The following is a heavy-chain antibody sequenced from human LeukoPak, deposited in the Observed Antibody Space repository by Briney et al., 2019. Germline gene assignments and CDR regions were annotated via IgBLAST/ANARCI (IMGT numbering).Heavy chain of an antibody. CDR3: ARHRFSSGWRDAFDI. J-gene: IGHJ3*02. Sequence: SETLSLTCTVSGGSISSYYWSWIRQPPGKGLEWIGYIYTSGSTNYNPSRKSRVTISVDTSKNQFSLKLSSVTAADTAVYYCARHRFSSGWRDAFDIWGQGTVVTVSS. CDR2: IYTSGST. CDR1: GGSISSYY. V-gene: IGHV4-4*09. D-gene: IGHD3-22*01.